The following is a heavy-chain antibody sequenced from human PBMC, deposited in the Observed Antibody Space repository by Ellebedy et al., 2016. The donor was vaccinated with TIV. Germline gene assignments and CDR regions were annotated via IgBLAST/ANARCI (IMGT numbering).Heavy chain of an antibody. CDR1: GYSFTSYW. D-gene: IGHD3-10*01. CDR3: ARNYYGSGSYHPNFDY. J-gene: IGHJ4*02. CDR2: IDPSDSYT. Sequence: GGSLRLXXKGSGYSFTSYWISWVRQMPGKGLEWMGRIDPSDSYTNYSPSFQGHVTISADKSISTAYLQWSSLKASDTAMYYCARNYYGSGSYHPNFDYWGQGTLVTVSS. V-gene: IGHV5-10-1*01.